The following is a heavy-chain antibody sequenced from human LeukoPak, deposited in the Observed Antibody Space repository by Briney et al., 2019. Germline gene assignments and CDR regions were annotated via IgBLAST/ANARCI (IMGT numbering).Heavy chain of an antibody. CDR2: ISSTSSDI. CDR3: ARNGYCSSTSCSSFDY. V-gene: IGHV3-21*04. CDR1: GFTFNIYT. D-gene: IGHD2-2*01. Sequence: GGSLRLSCAASGFTFNIYTINWVRQAPGKGLEWVSSISSTSSDIHYTDSVKGRFTIFRDNSKNTLYLQMNSLRAEDTAVYYCARNGYCSSTSCSSFDYWGQGTLVTVSS. J-gene: IGHJ4*02.